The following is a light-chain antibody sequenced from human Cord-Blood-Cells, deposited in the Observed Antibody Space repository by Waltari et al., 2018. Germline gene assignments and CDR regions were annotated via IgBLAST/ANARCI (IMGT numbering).Light chain of an antibody. J-gene: IGLJ3*02. Sequence: QSALTQPPSASGSPGQSVTISCTGTSSDVGGSNYASWYQQHPGKAPKLMIYEVSKRPSGVPARFSGSKSGNTASLTVSGLQAEDEADYYCSSYAGSNRVFGGGTKLTVL. V-gene: IGLV2-8*01. CDR1: SSDVGGSNY. CDR2: EVS. CDR3: SSYAGSNRV.